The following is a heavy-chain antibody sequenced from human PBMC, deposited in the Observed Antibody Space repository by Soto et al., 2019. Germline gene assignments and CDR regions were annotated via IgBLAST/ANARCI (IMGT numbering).Heavy chain of an antibody. D-gene: IGHD6-13*01. Sequence: ASVKVSCKASGYTFTSNGITWVRQAPGQGLEWMGWISSYNGDRKYAQRLQGRVTMTTDTSTNTVYMELRSLRSDDTAVYYCARLRIAAAGTSYYFDYWGQGTLVTVSS. V-gene: IGHV1-18*04. J-gene: IGHJ4*02. CDR3: ARLRIAAAGTSYYFDY. CDR2: ISSYNGDR. CDR1: GYTFTSNG.